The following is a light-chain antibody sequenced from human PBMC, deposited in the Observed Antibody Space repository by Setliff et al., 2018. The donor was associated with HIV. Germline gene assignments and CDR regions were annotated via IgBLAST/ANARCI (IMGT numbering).Light chain of an antibody. Sequence: QSVLTQTRSVSGSPGQAVTISCTGTSSNIDTYNYVSWYQQHPGKAPKLMIYDVTKRPSGVSDRFSGSKSGNTASLTISGLQAEDEADYYCCSYGGNSVSYVFGTGTRSPS. CDR2: DVT. V-gene: IGLV2-11*01. J-gene: IGLJ1*01. CDR3: CSYGGNSVSYV. CDR1: SSNIDTYNY.